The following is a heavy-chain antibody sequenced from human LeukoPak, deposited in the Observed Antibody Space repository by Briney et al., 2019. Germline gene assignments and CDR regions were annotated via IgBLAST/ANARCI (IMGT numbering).Heavy chain of an antibody. CDR3: SRNRGAGTGYFDY. Sequence: KAGGSLRLSCAASGFTFSDYYMSWIRQAPGKGLEWVSYISSSGSTIYYADSVKGRFTISRDNAKNSLYLQMNSLRAEGTAVYYLSRNRGAGTGYFDYWGQGTLVTVSS. D-gene: IGHD6-13*01. CDR1: GFTFSDYY. V-gene: IGHV3-11*01. CDR2: ISSSGSTI. J-gene: IGHJ4*02.